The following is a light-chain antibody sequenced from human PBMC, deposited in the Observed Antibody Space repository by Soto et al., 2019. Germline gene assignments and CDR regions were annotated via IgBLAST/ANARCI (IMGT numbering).Light chain of an antibody. J-gene: IGKJ5*01. Sequence: EIVLTQSPGTLSLSPGERATLSCRASQSVSNNYLAWYQQKPGQAPRLLIYGASNRATGIPDRFGGSGSGTDFTLTISSLEPEDFAVYYCQQRSNWPPFTFGQGTRLEIK. V-gene: IGKV3D-20*02. CDR3: QQRSNWPPFT. CDR1: QSVSNNY. CDR2: GAS.